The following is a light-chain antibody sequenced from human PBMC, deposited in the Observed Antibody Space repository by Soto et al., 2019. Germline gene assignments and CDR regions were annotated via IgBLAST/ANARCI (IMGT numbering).Light chain of an antibody. CDR1: QGVGVW. CDR2: GAS. Sequence: DIQMTQSPSSVSASVGDTVTITCRASQGVGVWLGWYQQKPGKAPHLLIYGASGLQVGVPSRFSGSVSGADFTLTISNLQPEDFATYYCQQAYSHPLTFGGGTTVEIK. J-gene: IGKJ4*01. CDR3: QQAYSHPLT. V-gene: IGKV1-12*01.